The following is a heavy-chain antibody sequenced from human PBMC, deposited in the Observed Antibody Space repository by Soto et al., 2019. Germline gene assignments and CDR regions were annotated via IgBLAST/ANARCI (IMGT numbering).Heavy chain of an antibody. V-gene: IGHV3-53*01. CDR3: ARGKGIGWYESSDY. Sequence: EVQLAESGGGLIQPGESLRLSCAASGFTVSISYMSWVRQAPGKGLEWVSTIYRDGSTYYADSMEGRFTISRDNSKNTLYLQMNRLRAEDTATYYCARGKGIGWYESSDYWGQGTLVTVSS. CDR1: GFTVSISY. J-gene: IGHJ4*02. CDR2: IYRDGST. D-gene: IGHD6-19*01.